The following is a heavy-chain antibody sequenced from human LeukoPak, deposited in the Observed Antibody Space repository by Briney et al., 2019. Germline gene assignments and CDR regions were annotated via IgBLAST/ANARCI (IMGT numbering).Heavy chain of an antibody. CDR3: AKGSNFAFDN. CDR2: INPDGTAA. V-gene: IGHV3-74*01. D-gene: IGHD1-1*01. CDR1: GFSFSNFW. Sequence: PGGSLRLSCAASGFSFSNFWMHWVRQAPGMGLVWVSQINPDGTAALYADSVKGRFTISRDNAKNTLYLQMNTLRADDTAVYYCAKGSNFAFDNWGQGSLVTVS. J-gene: IGHJ4*02.